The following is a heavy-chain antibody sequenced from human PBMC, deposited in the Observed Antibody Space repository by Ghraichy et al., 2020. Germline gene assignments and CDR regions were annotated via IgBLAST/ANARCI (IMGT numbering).Heavy chain of an antibody. CDR2: ISGSGGRT. CDR3: AKDHDQHGAGSRALDM. D-gene: IGHD3-10*01. CDR1: GFMFRNYD. Sequence: GGSLRLSCAASGFMFRNYDMTWVRQAPGTGLEWVSQISGSGGRTSYADSVKGRFTVSRDNSKNTLYFQMHSLRPDDTAVYFCAKDHDQHGAGSRALDMWGQGTMVTVSS. V-gene: IGHV3-23*01. J-gene: IGHJ3*02.